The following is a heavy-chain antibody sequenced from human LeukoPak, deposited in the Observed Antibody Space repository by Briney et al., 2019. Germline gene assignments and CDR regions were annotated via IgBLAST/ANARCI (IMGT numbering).Heavy chain of an antibody. CDR1: GYTFTGYY. D-gene: IGHD2-2*01. V-gene: IGHV1-2*02. CDR2: INPNSGGT. CDR3: ARGDIVVVPAAHSRDY. Sequence: ASVKVSCKASGYTFTGYYMHWVRQAPGQGLEWMGWINPNSGGTNYAQKFQGRVTMTRDTSISTAYMELSRLRSDDTAVYYCARGDIVVVPAAHSRDYWGQGTLATVSS. J-gene: IGHJ4*02.